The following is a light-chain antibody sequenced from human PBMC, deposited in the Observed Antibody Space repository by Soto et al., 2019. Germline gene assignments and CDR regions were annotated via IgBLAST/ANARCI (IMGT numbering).Light chain of an antibody. CDR1: QSVNSN. J-gene: IGKJ4*01. V-gene: IGKV3-15*01. Sequence: ETGRTQSPSTPAVSPGERATLSCRASQSVNSNLAWYQQESGQPPRLLVFGASTRATGVPARFSGSGSGTEFTLTISGLQSEDFAVYFCQQYASWPLTFGGGTKVDIK. CDR3: QQYASWPLT. CDR2: GAS.